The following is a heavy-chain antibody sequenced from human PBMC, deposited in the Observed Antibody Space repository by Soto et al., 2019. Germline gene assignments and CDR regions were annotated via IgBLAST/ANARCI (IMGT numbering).Heavy chain of an antibody. CDR1: GGSISSSSYY. CDR3: ARHKRATVTTSYIDY. J-gene: IGHJ4*02. V-gene: IGHV4-39*01. CDR2: IYYSGST. D-gene: IGHD4-17*01. Sequence: SETLSLTCTVSGGSISSSSYYWGWIRQPPGKGLEWIGSIYYSGSTYYNPSLKSRVTISVDTSKNQFSLKLSSVTAADTAVYYCARHKRATVTTSYIDYWGQGTLVTVSS.